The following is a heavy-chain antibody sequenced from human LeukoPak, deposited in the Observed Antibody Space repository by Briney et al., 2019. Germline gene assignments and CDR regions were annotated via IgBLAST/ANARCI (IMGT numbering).Heavy chain of an antibody. CDR2: IIPIFGTA. Sequence: ASVKVSCKASGGTFSSYAISWVRQAPGQGLEWMGGIIPIFGTANYAQKFQGRVTITADESTSTAYMELSSLRSEDTAVYYCARTLRPYWYSGSHDAFDIWGQGTMVTVSS. CDR1: GGTFSSYA. CDR3: ARTLRPYWYSGSHDAFDI. J-gene: IGHJ3*02. V-gene: IGHV1-69*13. D-gene: IGHD1-26*01.